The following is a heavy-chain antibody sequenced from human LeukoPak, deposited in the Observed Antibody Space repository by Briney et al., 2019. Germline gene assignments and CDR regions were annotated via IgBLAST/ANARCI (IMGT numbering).Heavy chain of an antibody. CDR2: IYTSGST. D-gene: IGHD3-3*01. V-gene: IGHV4-4*07. J-gene: IGHJ4*02. CDR1: GGSISSYY. Sequence: LETLSLTCTVSGGSISSYYWSWIRQPAGKGLEWIGRIYTSGSTNYNPSLKSRVTMSVDTSKNQFSLKLSSVTAADTAVYYCAREGDRYDFWSGYYHYFDYWGQGTLVTVSS. CDR3: AREGDRYDFWSGYYHYFDY.